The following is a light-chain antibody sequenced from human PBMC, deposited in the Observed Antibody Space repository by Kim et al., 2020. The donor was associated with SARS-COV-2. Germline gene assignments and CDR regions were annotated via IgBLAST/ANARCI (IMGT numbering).Light chain of an antibody. CDR2: EDN. J-gene: IGLJ1*01. CDR3: QSYDNNNPFI. CDR1: SGSVGSYY. Sequence: KTLTISCTRSSGSVGSYYVQWYQQRPGSAPTTVIYEDNHRPSGVPDRFSGSIDTSSNSASLTISGLTTEDEADYYCQSYDNNNPFIFGAGTKVTVL. V-gene: IGLV6-57*03.